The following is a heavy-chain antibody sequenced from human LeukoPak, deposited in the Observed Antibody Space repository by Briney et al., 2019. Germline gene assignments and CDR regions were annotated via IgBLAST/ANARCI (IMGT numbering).Heavy chain of an antibody. CDR2: IWYEGDTQ. D-gene: IGHD2-2*01. CDR3: AKGAHLTMPPDY. J-gene: IGHJ4*02. CDR1: GFTFSYYA. Sequence: PGGSLRLSCATSGFTFSYYAMHWVRQAPGKGLEWVAVIWYEGDTQYYADSVRGRFTISRDNSKNTLYLQMNSLRAEDTAVYYCAKGAHLTMPPDYWGQGTLVTVSS. V-gene: IGHV3-33*06.